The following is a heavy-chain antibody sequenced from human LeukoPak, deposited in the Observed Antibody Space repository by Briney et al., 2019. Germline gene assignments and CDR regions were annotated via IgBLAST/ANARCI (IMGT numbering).Heavy chain of an antibody. D-gene: IGHD2-21*01. Sequence: SETLSLTCTVSGGSISSYYWSWIRQPPGKGLEWIGYIYYSGSTNHNPSLKSRVTISVDTSKNQFSLKLSSVTAADTAVYYCARIAAEYYFDYWGQGTLVTVSS. V-gene: IGHV4-59*08. CDR1: GGSISSYY. CDR3: ARIAAEYYFDY. CDR2: IYYSGST. J-gene: IGHJ4*02.